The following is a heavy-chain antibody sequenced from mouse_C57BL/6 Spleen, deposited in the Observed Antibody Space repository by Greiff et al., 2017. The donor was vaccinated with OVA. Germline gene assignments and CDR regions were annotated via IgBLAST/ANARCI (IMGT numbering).Heavy chain of an antibody. D-gene: IGHD1-1*01. CDR2: IYPGSGST. CDR3: ARWGLITTVVARYFDV. CDR1: GYTFTSYW. Sequence: VQLQQSGAELVKPGASVKMSCKASGYTFTSYWITWVKQRPGQGLEWIGDIYPGSGSTNYNEKFKSKATLTVDTSSSTAYMQLSSLTSEDSAVYYCARWGLITTVVARYFDVWGTGTTVTVSS. V-gene: IGHV1-55*01. J-gene: IGHJ1*03.